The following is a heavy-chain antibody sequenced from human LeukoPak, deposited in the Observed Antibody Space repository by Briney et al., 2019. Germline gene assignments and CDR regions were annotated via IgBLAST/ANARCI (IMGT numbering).Heavy chain of an antibody. CDR1: GGSISSGGYY. V-gene: IGHV4-30-2*01. Sequence: NTSQTLSLTCTVSGGSISSGGYYWSWIRQPPGKGLEWIGYIYHSGSTYYNPSLKSRVTISVDRSKNQFSLKLSSVTAADTVVYYCARGATMVRGVIPGPAKPEPFDYWGQGTLVTVSS. J-gene: IGHJ4*02. D-gene: IGHD3-10*01. CDR2: IYHSGST. CDR3: ARGATMVRGVIPGPAKPEPFDY.